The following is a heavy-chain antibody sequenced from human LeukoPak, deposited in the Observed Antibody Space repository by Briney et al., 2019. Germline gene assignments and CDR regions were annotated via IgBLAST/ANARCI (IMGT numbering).Heavy chain of an antibody. CDR2: IYYSGST. CDR1: GDSISSGHFH. Sequence: SQTLSLTCTVSGDSISSGHFHWSWIRQPPGKGLEWIGYIYYSGSTNYNPSLKSRVTISVDTSKNQFSLKLSSVTAADTAVYYCARERSPYYYDNSGYPYYFDYWGQGTLVTVSS. D-gene: IGHD3-22*01. J-gene: IGHJ4*02. V-gene: IGHV4-61*01. CDR3: ARERSPYYYDNSGYPYYFDY.